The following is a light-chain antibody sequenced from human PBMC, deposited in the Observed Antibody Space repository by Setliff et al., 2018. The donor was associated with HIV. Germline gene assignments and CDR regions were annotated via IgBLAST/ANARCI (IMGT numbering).Light chain of an antibody. CDR3: CSYAGSSTPYG. CDR1: SSDVGSYNL. J-gene: IGLJ1*01. CDR2: EVS. Sequence: QSALAQPASVSGSPGQSITISCTGTSSDVGSYNLVSWYQQHPGKAPKLMIYEVSKRPSGVSNRFSGSKSGNTASLTISGLQAEAEADYYCCSYAGSSTPYGFGTGTKV. V-gene: IGLV2-23*02.